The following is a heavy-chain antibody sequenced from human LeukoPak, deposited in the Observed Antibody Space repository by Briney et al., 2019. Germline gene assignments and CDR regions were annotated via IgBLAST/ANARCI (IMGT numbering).Heavy chain of an antibody. CDR1: GFTFSSYG. J-gene: IGHJ4*02. D-gene: IGHD3-16*01. CDR3: AKEMGGYFDY. V-gene: IGHV3-30*18. Sequence: GGSLRLSCAASGFTFSSYGMHWVRQAPGKGLGWVAVISYDGSNKYYADSVKGRFTISRDNSKNTLYLQMNSLRAEDTAVYYCAKEMGGYFDYWGQGTLVTVSS. CDR2: ISYDGSNK.